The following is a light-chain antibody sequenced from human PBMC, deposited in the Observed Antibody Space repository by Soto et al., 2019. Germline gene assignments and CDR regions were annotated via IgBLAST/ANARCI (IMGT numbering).Light chain of an antibody. CDR3: SSYVGSNNFPYV. J-gene: IGLJ1*01. Sequence: QSALTQPASVSGSPGQSITISCTGTSSDVGGYNYVSWYQHHPGKAPKLIIYEVDERPSGVPDRFSGSKSGNTASLTVSGLQAEDEADYYCSSYVGSNNFPYVFGTGTKVTV. CDR1: SSDVGGYNY. V-gene: IGLV2-8*01. CDR2: EVD.